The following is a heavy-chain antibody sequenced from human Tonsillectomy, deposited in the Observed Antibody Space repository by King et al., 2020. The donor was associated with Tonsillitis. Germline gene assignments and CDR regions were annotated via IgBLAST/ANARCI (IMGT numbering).Heavy chain of an antibody. D-gene: IGHD3-3*01. CDR3: AGGVRRGYHSWSGFAYYGMDV. CDR2: IYYSGST. Sequence: QLQESGPGLVKPSETLSLTCTVSGGSISSYYCNWIRQPPGKGLEWIGSIYYSGSTNYSPSLKSRVTISVDPSKNQFSLKLSSVTAAATAVYYCAGGVRRGYHSWSGFAYYGMDVWGQGTTVTVSS. V-gene: IGHV4-59*01. CDR1: GGSISSYY. J-gene: IGHJ6*02.